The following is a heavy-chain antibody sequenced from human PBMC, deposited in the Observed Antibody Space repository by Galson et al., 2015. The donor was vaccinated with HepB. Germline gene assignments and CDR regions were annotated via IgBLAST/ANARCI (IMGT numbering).Heavy chain of an antibody. CDR2: IIPILGIA. V-gene: IGHV1-69*10. CDR3: ARPRRIVGATKRYAFDI. Sequence: SVKVSCKASGGTFSSYAIRWVRQAPGQGLEWMGGIIPILGIANYAQKFQGRVTITADKSTSTAYMELSSLRSEDTAVYYCARPRRIVGATKRYAFDIWGQGTMVTVSS. CDR1: GGTFSSYA. J-gene: IGHJ3*02. D-gene: IGHD1-26*01.